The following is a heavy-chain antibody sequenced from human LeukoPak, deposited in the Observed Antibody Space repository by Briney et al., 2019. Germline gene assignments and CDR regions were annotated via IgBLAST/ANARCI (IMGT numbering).Heavy chain of an antibody. D-gene: IGHD3-22*01. CDR2: INHSGST. V-gene: IGHV4-34*01. CDR1: GGSFSGYY. CDR3: AREVRNDSSGYYGFDY. J-gene: IGHJ4*02. Sequence: SETLSLTCAVYGGSFSGYYWSWIRQPPGKGLEWIGEINHSGSTNYNPSLKSRATISVDTSKNQFSLKLSSVTAADTAVYYCAREVRNDSSGYYGFDYWGQGTLVAVSS.